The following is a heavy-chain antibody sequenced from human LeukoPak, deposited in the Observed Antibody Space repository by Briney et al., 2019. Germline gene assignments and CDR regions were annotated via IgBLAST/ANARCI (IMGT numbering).Heavy chain of an antibody. CDR1: GFTFSSYA. J-gene: IGHJ4*02. Sequence: GGSLRLSCAASGFTFSSYAMHWVRQAPGKGLERVAVISYDGSNKYYADSVKGRFTISRDNSKNTLYLQMNSLRVEDTAVYYCAKDSGDAGPDSGSYYEIDYWGQGTLDTVSS. CDR3: AKDSGDAGPDSGSYYEIDY. V-gene: IGHV3-30-3*01. D-gene: IGHD1-26*01. CDR2: ISYDGSNK.